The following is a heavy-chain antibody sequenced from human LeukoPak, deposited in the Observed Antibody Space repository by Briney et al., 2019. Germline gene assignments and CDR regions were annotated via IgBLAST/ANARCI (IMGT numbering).Heavy chain of an antibody. CDR2: IQQDGSEK. CDR3: ARGPPVEVASREGLYFDY. CDR1: GFTFSRYW. Sequence: GGCLRLSCSASGFTFSRYWMSWVRQAPGKGLEWVANIQQDGSEKFYVDSVKGRFTISRDDAKNSLHLQMSSLRAEDTAVYYCARGPPVEVASREGLYFDYWGQGTLVTVSS. J-gene: IGHJ4*02. V-gene: IGHV3-7*04. D-gene: IGHD2-15*01.